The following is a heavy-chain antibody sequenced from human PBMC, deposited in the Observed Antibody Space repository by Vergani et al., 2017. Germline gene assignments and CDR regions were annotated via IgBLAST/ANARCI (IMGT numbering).Heavy chain of an antibody. J-gene: IGHJ6*03. CDR3: SASRSSGHGYSYMDV. CDR1: GFTFSNFA. CDR2: IVGSGVIT. V-gene: IGHV3-23*01. D-gene: IGHD6-6*01. Sequence: EVQLLESGGGLVQPGGSLRLSCAASGFTFSNFAMSWVRQAPGKGLEWVSTIVGSGVITYYADSVRGRFTISRDNSKNTLYLQMNSLNAADTAVYYCSASRSSGHGYSYMDVWGKGTTVTVSS.